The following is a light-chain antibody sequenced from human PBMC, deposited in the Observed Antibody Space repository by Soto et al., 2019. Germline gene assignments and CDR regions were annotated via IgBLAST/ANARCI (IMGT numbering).Light chain of an antibody. CDR2: AAS. V-gene: IGKV1-39*01. CDR3: QQHYSTPHA. Sequence: DIQMTQSPSSLSASVGDRVTITCRASQSISSYLNTYQQKPGKAPKLLIYAASSLQSGVPSKFSGSGSGTDFTLTISSLQTEDFATYYFQQHYSTPHAFGQGTKLEIK. CDR1: QSISSY. J-gene: IGKJ2*01.